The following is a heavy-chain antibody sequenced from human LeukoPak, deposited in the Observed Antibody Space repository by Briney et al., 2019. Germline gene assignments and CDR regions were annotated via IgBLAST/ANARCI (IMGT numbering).Heavy chain of an antibody. CDR1: GFTVSSNS. D-gene: IGHD1-7*01. CDR3: ARDRDWNSGFDY. CDR2: IYSGGNT. J-gene: IGHJ4*02. V-gene: IGHV3-53*01. Sequence: GGSLRLSCTVSGFTVSSNSMSWVRQAPGKGLEWVSFIYSGGNTHYSDSVKGRFTISRDNARNSLYLQMNSLRAEDTAVYYCARDRDWNSGFDYWGQGTLVTVSS.